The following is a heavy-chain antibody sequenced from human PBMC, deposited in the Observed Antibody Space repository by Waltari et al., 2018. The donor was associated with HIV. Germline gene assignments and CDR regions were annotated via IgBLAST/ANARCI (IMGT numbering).Heavy chain of an antibody. CDR1: GFSLSTRGVG. Sequence: QITLKESGPTLVKPTQTLTLTCTFSGFSLSTRGVGVGWIRQPPGKALEWLALLYWNDEERYSPSLKSRLTITKHTSKNQVLLTMTDMDPVDTDTYYCAHRLGSRTWYGNFDYWGQGILVSVSS. D-gene: IGHD6-13*01. J-gene: IGHJ4*02. CDR2: LYWNDEE. CDR3: AHRLGSRTWYGNFDY. V-gene: IGHV2-5*01.